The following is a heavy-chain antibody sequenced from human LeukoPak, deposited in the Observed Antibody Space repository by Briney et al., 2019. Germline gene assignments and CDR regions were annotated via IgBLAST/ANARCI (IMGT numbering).Heavy chain of an antibody. V-gene: IGHV3-74*01. D-gene: IGHD4-23*01. Sequence: GGSLRLSCAASGFTFSSYSMNWVRQAPGKGLVWVSRINSDGSSTSYADSVKGRFTISRDNAKNTLYLQMNSLRAEDTAVYYCARDSVVFVLGYWGQGTLVTVSS. CDR1: GFTFSSYS. J-gene: IGHJ4*02. CDR3: ARDSVVFVLGY. CDR2: INSDGSST.